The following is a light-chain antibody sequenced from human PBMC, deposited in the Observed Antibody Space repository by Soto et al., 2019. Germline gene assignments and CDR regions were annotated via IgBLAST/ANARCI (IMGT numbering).Light chain of an antibody. V-gene: IGKV3-11*01. J-gene: IGKJ4*01. Sequence: EIVVTQSPATLSLSPGERATLSCRASQSVSSHLAWYQQKPGQAPRLLIDDASNRATGIPARFSGSGSGTEFTLTISSLQPDDFATYYCQQYNSYSPLTFGGGTKVDIK. CDR3: QQYNSYSPLT. CDR2: DAS. CDR1: QSVSSH.